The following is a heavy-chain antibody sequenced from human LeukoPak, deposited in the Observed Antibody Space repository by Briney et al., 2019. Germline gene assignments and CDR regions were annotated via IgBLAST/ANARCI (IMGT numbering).Heavy chain of an antibody. V-gene: IGHV3-30*18. CDR1: GFTFSSYG. D-gene: IGHD6-19*01. CDR2: ISYDGSNK. Sequence: PGRSLRLSCAASGFTFSSYGMHWVRQAPGKGLEWVAVISYDGSNKYYADSVKGRFTISRDNSKNTLYLQMNSPRAEDTAVYYCAKSGYSSGWYWDYYYYMDVWGKGTTVTVS. J-gene: IGHJ6*03. CDR3: AKSGYSSGWYWDYYYYMDV.